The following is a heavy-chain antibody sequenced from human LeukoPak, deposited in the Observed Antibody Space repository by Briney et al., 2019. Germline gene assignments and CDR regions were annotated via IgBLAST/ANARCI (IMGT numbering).Heavy chain of an antibody. CDR2: INHSGST. Sequence: SETLSLTCAVYGGPFGVYYWSWVRQPPGKGLEWIGGINHSGSTNYNPSLKSRVTISVDTSKNHFSLKLSSVTAADTAVYYCAGPGAGDLDYWGQGTLVTVSS. CDR3: AGPGAGDLDY. CDR1: GGPFGVYY. D-gene: IGHD3-10*01. J-gene: IGHJ4*02. V-gene: IGHV4-34*01.